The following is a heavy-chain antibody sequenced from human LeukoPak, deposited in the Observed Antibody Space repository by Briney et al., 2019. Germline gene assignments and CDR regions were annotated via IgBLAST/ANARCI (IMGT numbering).Heavy chain of an antibody. CDR3: ASDRYFDY. J-gene: IGHJ4*02. Sequence: GGSLRLSCAASGFSISSYWMSWVRQAPGRGLQWVANIKQDGSDKYYMDSVEGRFTISRDNAKNSLYLQMNSLRAEDTAVYYCASDRYFDYWGQGTLVTVSS. CDR1: GFSISSYW. CDR2: IKQDGSDK. V-gene: IGHV3-7*01.